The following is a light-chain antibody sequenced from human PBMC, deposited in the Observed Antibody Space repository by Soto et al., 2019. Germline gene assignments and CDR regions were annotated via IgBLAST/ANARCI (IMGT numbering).Light chain of an antibody. Sequence: DTQMTQSPSTLSASVGDRVTIICRASQYISTQLAWYQQKPGKAPKLLISGAFSLESGVPSRFSGSGCGTEFTLTLRSLQPDDFATYYCQQYYSYSTFGQGTKVDI. V-gene: IGKV1-5*02. CDR3: QQYYSYST. J-gene: IGKJ1*01. CDR2: GAF. CDR1: QYISTQ.